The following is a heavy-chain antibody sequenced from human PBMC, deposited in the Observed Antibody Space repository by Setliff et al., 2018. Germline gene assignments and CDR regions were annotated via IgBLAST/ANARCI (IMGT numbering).Heavy chain of an antibody. Sequence: PSETLYLTCTVSGGSLSSFYWSWIRQPPGKGLEWIGYIDYSGSTYYNPSLKSRVSISADRSKNQFSLNLTSVIAADTAVYYCARDYQWGWFDPRGQGTLVAVAS. CDR3: ARDYQWGWFDP. CDR1: GGSLSSFY. V-gene: IGHV4-59*01. D-gene: IGHD1-26*01. CDR2: IDYSGST. J-gene: IGHJ5*02.